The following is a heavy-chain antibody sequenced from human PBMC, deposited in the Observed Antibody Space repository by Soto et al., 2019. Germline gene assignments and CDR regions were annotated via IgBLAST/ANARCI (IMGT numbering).Heavy chain of an antibody. Sequence: SETLSLTCTVSGGSMSIYYWSWIRQPPGKGLEWIGCVSYSGATFYNPSLNSRVTISIDTSKTQFSLNLNSVTAADTAVYYCASYDYYGSGSSLYWGQGALVTVS. V-gene: IGHV4-59*01. CDR3: ASYDYYGSGSSLY. D-gene: IGHD3-10*01. J-gene: IGHJ4*02. CDR1: GGSMSIYY. CDR2: VSYSGAT.